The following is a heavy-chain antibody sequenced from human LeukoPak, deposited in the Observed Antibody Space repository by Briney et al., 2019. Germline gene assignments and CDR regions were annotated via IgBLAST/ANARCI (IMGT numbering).Heavy chain of an antibody. V-gene: IGHV4-34*01. CDR3: ARGKWSGSYLVY. J-gene: IGHJ4*02. D-gene: IGHD1-26*01. CDR2: INHSGST. CDR1: GGSFSGYY. Sequence: SETLSLTCAVYGGSFSGYYWSWIRQPPGKGLEWIGEINHSGSTNYNPSLKSRVTISVDTSKNQFPLKLSSVTAADTAVYYCARGKWSGSYLVYWGQGTLVTVSS.